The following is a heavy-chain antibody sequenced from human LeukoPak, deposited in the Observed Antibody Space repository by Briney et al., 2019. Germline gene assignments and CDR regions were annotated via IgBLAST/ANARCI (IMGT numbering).Heavy chain of an antibody. V-gene: IGHV3-74*01. J-gene: IGHJ4*02. Sequence: GGSLRLSCAASGFTFSGFWMHWVRQTPGKGLVGVSRINSDGSSTSYADSVKGRFTISRDNAKNSLYLQMNSLRAEDTAVYYCARVRGDITIFGVVIIPDYWGQGTLVTVSS. CDR3: ARVRGDITIFGVVIIPDY. D-gene: IGHD3-3*01. CDR2: INSDGSST. CDR1: GFTFSGFW.